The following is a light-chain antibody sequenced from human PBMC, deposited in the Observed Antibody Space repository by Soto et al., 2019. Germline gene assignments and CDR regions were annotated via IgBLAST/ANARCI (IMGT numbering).Light chain of an antibody. CDR2: DVS. J-gene: IGLJ1*01. Sequence: QSVLTQPASVSGSPGQSITIFCTGTSSDVGGYNYVSWYQQHPGKAPKRMIYDVSNRPSGVSNRFSGSQSGNTASLTISGLQAEDEADYYCSSYTSSSTLFVFGTGTKVTVL. V-gene: IGLV2-14*01. CDR3: SSYTSSSTLFV. CDR1: SSDVGGYNY.